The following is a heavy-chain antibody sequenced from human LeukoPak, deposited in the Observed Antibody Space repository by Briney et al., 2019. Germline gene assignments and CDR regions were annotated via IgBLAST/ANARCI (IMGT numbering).Heavy chain of an antibody. J-gene: IGHJ6*02. CDR1: GFRFSNYG. D-gene: IGHD6-13*01. CDR2: ISYDGSNK. V-gene: IGHV3-30*03. CDR3: ARGGNRYSSSPQPYYCYGMDV. Sequence: GRSLRLSCAASGFRFSNYGMHWVRQAPGKGLEWVAVISYDGSNKYYADSVKGRFTISRDNSKNTLYLQMNSLRAEDTAVYYCARGGNRYSSSPQPYYCYGMDVWGQGTTVTVSS.